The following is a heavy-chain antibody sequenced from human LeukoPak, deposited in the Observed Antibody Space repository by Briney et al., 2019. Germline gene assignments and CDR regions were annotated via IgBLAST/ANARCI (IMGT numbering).Heavy chain of an antibody. V-gene: IGHV4-34*01. J-gene: IGHJ6*02. CDR3: ARVFYYYYGMDV. CDR2: INHSGST. CDR1: GGSFRGYY. Sequence: SETLSLTCAVYGGSFRGYYWSWIRPRPGKGLEWIGEINHSGSTNYNPSLKSRVTISVDTSKNQFSLKLSSVTAADTAVYYCARVFYYYYGMDVWGQGTTVTVSS.